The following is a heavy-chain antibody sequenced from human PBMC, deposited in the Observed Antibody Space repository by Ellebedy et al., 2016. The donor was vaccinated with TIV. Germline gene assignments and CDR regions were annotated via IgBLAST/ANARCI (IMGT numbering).Heavy chain of an antibody. V-gene: IGHV3-30-3*01. J-gene: IGHJ3*02. CDR1: GFTFSSYA. CDR2: ISYDGSNK. Sequence: GGSLRLXCAASGFTFSSYAMHWVRQAPGKGLEWVAVISYDGSNKYYADSVKGRFTISRDNSKNTLYLQMNSLRAEDTAVYYCARTYYYDSSGYYYEDLGAFDIWGQGTMVTVSS. D-gene: IGHD3-22*01. CDR3: ARTYYYDSSGYYYEDLGAFDI.